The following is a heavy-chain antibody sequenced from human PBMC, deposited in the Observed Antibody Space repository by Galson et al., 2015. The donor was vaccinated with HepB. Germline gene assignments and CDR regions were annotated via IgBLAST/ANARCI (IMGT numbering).Heavy chain of an antibody. CDR3: ARLSIVGATKTFDY. J-gene: IGHJ4*02. CDR2: TIPIFGTA. Sequence: SVKVSCKASGGTFSSYAISWMRQAPGQGLEWMGGTIPIFGTANYAQKFQGRVTITADESTSTAYMELCSLRASDTAIYFCARLSIVGATKTFDYWGQGTLVTVSS. D-gene: IGHD1-26*01. V-gene: IGHV1-69*13. CDR1: GGTFSSYA.